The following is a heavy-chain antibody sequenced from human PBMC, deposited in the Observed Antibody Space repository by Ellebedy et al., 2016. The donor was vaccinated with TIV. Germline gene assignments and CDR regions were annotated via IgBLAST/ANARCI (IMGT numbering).Heavy chain of an antibody. V-gene: IGHV1-3*01. Sequence: ASVKVSCXASGYTFNTYTIHWVRQAPGQRLEWMGWLNPYNGNTKYAQKFQGRVTITRDTLATTAYMELRSLRFEDTAVYYCARDPFARRAFDYWGQGTLVAVSS. CDR2: LNPYNGNT. CDR3: ARDPFARRAFDY. CDR1: GYTFNTYT. D-gene: IGHD2-21*01. J-gene: IGHJ4*02.